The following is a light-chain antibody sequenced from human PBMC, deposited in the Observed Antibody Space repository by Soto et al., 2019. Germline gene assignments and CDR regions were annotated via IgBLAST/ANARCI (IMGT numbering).Light chain of an antibody. CDR3: TSWTTSTTMI. V-gene: IGLV2-14*03. Sequence: QSALTQPASVSGSPGQSITISCTGTSSDIGAYNFVSWYQQHPGKAPKLMLYDVNIRPSGVSNRFSGSKSGNTASLTISGLQAEDEADYYCTSWTTSTTMIFGGGTKFTVL. CDR2: DVN. J-gene: IGLJ2*01. CDR1: SSDIGAYNF.